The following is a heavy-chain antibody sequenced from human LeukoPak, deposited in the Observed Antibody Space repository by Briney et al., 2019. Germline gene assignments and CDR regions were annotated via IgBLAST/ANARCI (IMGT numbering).Heavy chain of an antibody. CDR2: ISYDGSNK. CDR1: GFTFSSYA. V-gene: IGHV3-30-3*02. Sequence: GGSLRLSCAASGFTFSSYAMHWVRQAPGKGLEWVAVISYDGSNKYYADSVKGRFTISRDNSKNTLYLQMNSLRAEDTAVYYCAKPANTYSFLGSWYFVYFDYWGQGTLVTVSS. CDR3: AKPANTYSFLGSWYFVYFDY. D-gene: IGHD6-13*01. J-gene: IGHJ4*02.